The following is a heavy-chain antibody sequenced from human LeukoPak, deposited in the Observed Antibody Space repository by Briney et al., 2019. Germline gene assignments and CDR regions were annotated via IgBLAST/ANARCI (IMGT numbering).Heavy chain of an antibody. CDR1: GFILRNYA. CDR2: ITSSGGTT. D-gene: IGHD6-13*01. J-gene: IGHJ5*02. CDR3: AKGSAGYSSSWSNWFDP. V-gene: IGHV3-23*01. Sequence: GGSLRLSCAASGFILRNYAMSWVPQVPGKGLECVSGITSSGGTTYYADSVKGRFTISRDNSKNTLYLQMNSLRAEDTAVYYCAKGSAGYSSSWSNWFDPWGQGTLVTVSS.